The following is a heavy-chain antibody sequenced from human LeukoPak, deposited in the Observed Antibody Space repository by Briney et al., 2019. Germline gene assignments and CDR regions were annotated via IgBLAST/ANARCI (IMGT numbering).Heavy chain of an antibody. V-gene: IGHV4-39*07. CDR2: IYYSGST. D-gene: IGHD3-22*01. CDR1: GGSISSSSYY. J-gene: IGHJ3*02. Sequence: SETLSLTCTVSGGSISSSSYYWGWIRQPPGKGLEWIESIYYSGSTYYNPSLKSRVTISIDRSKNQFSLKLTSVTAADTAVYYCVRDSYYDNSGEGAFDIWGQGTMVTVSA. CDR3: VRDSYYDNSGEGAFDI.